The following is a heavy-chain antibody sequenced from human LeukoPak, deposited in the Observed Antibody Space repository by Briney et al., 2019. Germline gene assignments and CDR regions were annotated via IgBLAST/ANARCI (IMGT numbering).Heavy chain of an antibody. CDR2: IYTSGST. CDR1: GDSITSGNYY. V-gene: IGHV4-61*02. D-gene: IGHD1-26*01. J-gene: IGHJ4*02. Sequence: PSETLSLTCSVSGDSITSGNYYWTWIRRPAGKGLEWIGLIYTSGSTKYNPSLKSRITISLDTSKNQFSLQLNSVTAADTAVYYCARDRYSELGGSYMNYWGQGTLVTVSS. CDR3: ARDRYSELGGSYMNY.